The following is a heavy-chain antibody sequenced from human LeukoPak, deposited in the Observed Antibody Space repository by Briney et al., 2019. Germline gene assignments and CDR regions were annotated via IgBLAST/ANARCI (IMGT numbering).Heavy chain of an antibody. Sequence: SKTLSLTCTVSGYSISSGYYWSWIRQPPGKGLEWIGYIYYSGSTNYKPSLRSRVTISVDTSKNQFSLKMSSVTAADTAVYYCARVQRELLTYYYMDVWGKGTTVTVSS. CDR2: IYYSGST. CDR3: ARVQRELLTYYYMDV. V-gene: IGHV4-61*01. J-gene: IGHJ6*03. D-gene: IGHD1-26*01. CDR1: GYSISSGYY.